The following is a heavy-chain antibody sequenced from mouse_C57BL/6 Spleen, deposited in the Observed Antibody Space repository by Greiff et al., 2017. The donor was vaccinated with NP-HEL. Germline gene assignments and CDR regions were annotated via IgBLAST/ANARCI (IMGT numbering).Heavy chain of an antibody. CDR1: GYTFTNYW. Sequence: VQLQQSGAELVRPGTSVKMSCKASGYTFTNYWIGWAKQRPGHGLEWIGDIYPGGGYTNYNEKFKGKATLTADKSSSTAYMQFRSLTSEDSAIYYCARRVVGINITTVVATPYYYAMDYWGQGTSVTVSS. V-gene: IGHV1-63*01. CDR3: ARRVVGINITTVVATPYYYAMDY. D-gene: IGHD1-1*01. CDR2: IYPGGGYT. J-gene: IGHJ4*01.